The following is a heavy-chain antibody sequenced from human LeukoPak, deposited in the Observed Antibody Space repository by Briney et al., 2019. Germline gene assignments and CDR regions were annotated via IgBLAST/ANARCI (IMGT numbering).Heavy chain of an antibody. CDR2: IRYDGSNK. J-gene: IGHJ3*02. CDR3: AKASRDYDFWSGYDAFDI. V-gene: IGHV3-30*02. Sequence: GGSLRLSCAASGFTFSSYGMHWVRQASGKGLEWVAFIRYDGSNKYYADSVKGRFTISRDNSKNTLYLQMNSLRAEDTAVYYCAKASRDYDFWSGYDAFDIWGQGTMVTVSS. CDR1: GFTFSSYG. D-gene: IGHD3-3*01.